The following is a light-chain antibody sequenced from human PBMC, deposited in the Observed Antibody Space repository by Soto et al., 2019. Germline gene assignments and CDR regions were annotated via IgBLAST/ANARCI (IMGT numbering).Light chain of an antibody. CDR1: QGVRSH. J-gene: IGKJ4*01. Sequence: DLQLTQSPSFLSASVGDRVSITCRASQGVRSHLAWYQQKPGKAPKVLIYDASTLQSGVPSRFSGSGSGTEFTLTISSLQPEDSATYYCQQLEDYPLTFGGGTKVEIK. CDR2: DAS. V-gene: IGKV1-9*01. CDR3: QQLEDYPLT.